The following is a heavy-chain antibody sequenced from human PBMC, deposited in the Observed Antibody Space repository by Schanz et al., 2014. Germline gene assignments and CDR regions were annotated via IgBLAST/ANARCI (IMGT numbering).Heavy chain of an antibody. J-gene: IGHJ4*02. D-gene: IGHD3-16*01. V-gene: IGHV3-72*01. CDR1: GFSFSNYW. Sequence: EMQLLESGGGLAQPGGSLRLSCAASGFSFSNYWMSWVRQAPGKGLEWVGRITNKPNNYNTEYAASVKGRFTISRDDSRNSLYLQMSSLKTEDTAVYYCVRLDVHDYWGQGTLVTVSS. CDR2: ITNKPNNYNT. CDR3: VRLDVHDY.